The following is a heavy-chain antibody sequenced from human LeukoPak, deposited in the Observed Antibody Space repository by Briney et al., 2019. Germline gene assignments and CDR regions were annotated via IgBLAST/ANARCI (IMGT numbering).Heavy chain of an antibody. J-gene: IGHJ4*02. D-gene: IGHD2-2*01. CDR2: INPSGGST. CDR1: GYTFTSYY. Sequence: GASVKVSCKASGYTFTSYYMHWVRQAPGQGLEWVGIINPSGGSTSYAQKFQGRVTMTRDTSTSTVYMELSSLRSEDTAVYYCARAYCSSTSCYLFDYWGQGTLVTVSS. V-gene: IGHV1-46*01. CDR3: ARAYCSSTSCYLFDY.